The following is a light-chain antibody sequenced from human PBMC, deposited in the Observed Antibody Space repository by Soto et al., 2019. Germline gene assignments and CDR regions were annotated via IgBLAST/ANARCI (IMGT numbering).Light chain of an antibody. CDR3: QQSYNIPAT. Sequence: EIVMTQSPATLSVSPGERATLFCRASHSVSSSLAWYQQKPGQAPRLLIHGASTRATGIPARFSGSGSGTEFTLTISSLQSEDFAVYYCQQSYNIPATFGQGTKVEIK. CDR2: GAS. J-gene: IGKJ1*01. V-gene: IGKV3-15*01. CDR1: HSVSSS.